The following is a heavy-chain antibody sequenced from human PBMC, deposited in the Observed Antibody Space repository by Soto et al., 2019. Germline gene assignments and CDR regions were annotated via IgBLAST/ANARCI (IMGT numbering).Heavy chain of an antibody. CDR3: VKDSSWEPRILDF. V-gene: IGHV3-9*01. D-gene: IGHD1-26*01. CDR1: GFTFDDYA. J-gene: IGHJ3*01. Sequence: VQLVESGGGLEQPGRSLRLSCAGSGFTFDDYALHWVRQVPRKSLEWVSGISWNGKEIGYADSVKGRFIVSRDNAKNSLYLQLNSLRVEDTALYFCVKDSSWEPRILDFWGQGARVTVSS. CDR2: ISWNGKEI.